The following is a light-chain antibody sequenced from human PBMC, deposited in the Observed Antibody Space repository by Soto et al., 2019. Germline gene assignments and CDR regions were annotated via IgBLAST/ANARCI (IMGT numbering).Light chain of an antibody. Sequence: EIVLTQSPGTLSLSPGARATLSCRASQSVSRNFLAWYRQKPGQAPRLLIYGASNRATDTPDRFSGSGSGADFSLTISRLEPEDFAVYYCPQYGSSPWTFGQGTKVDI. J-gene: IGKJ1*01. V-gene: IGKV3-20*01. CDR2: GAS. CDR1: QSVSRNF. CDR3: PQYGSSPWT.